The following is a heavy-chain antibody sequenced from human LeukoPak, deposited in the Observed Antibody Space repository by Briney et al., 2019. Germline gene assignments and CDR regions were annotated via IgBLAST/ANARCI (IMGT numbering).Heavy chain of an antibody. Sequence: GGSLRLSCAASGFTFSSYAMSWFRQAPGKGLEWVGFIRSKAYGGTTEYAASVKGRSTISRDDSKSIAYLQMNSLKTEDTAVYYCTREVVAATRAFDIWGQGTMVTVSS. V-gene: IGHV3-49*03. J-gene: IGHJ3*02. D-gene: IGHD2-15*01. CDR1: GFTFSSYA. CDR3: TREVVAATRAFDI. CDR2: IRSKAYGGTT.